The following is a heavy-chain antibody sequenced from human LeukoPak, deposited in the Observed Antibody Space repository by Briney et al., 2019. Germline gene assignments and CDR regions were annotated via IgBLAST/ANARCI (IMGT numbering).Heavy chain of an antibody. CDR3: ASTGNRYYYDSSGYYYRDAFDI. CDR2: INHSGST. V-gene: IGHV4-34*01. Sequence: SETLSLTCAVYGGSFSGYYWSWIRQPPGKGLEWIGEINHSGSTNYNPSLKSRVTISVDTSKNQFSLKLSSVTAADTAVYYCASTGNRYYYDSSGYYYRDAFDIWGQGTMVTVSS. J-gene: IGHJ3*02. D-gene: IGHD3-22*01. CDR1: GGSFSGYY.